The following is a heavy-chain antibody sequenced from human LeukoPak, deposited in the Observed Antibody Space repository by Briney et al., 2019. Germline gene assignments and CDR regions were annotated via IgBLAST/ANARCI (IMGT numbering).Heavy chain of an antibody. CDR3: ARARYDILTGYFPIDY. CDR2: ISAYNGNT. CDR1: GYTFTSYG. Sequence: GASVTVSCKASGYTFTSYGISWVRQAPGQGLEWMGWISAYNGNTNYAQKLQGRVTMTTDTSTSTAYMELRSLRSDDTAVYYCARARYDILTGYFPIDYWGQGTLVTVSS. D-gene: IGHD3-9*01. J-gene: IGHJ4*02. V-gene: IGHV1-18*01.